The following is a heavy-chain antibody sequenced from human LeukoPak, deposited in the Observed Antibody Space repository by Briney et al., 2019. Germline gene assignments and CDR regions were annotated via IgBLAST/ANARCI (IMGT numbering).Heavy chain of an antibody. CDR1: GDSISSSSYY. V-gene: IGHV4-39*02. CDR3: AREDGSS. CDR2: IYYTGST. J-gene: IGHJ4*02. Sequence: PSETLSLTCTVSGDSISSSSYYWGWIRQPPGKGLEWIGSIYYTGSTFYNPSLKSRVTISIDTSKNQFSLRLSSVTAADTAVYYCAREDGSSWGQGTLVTVSS. D-gene: IGHD1-26*01.